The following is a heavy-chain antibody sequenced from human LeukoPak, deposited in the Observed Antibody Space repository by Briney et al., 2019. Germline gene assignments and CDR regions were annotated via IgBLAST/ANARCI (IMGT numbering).Heavy chain of an antibody. CDR1: GYSISSGYY. J-gene: IGHJ4*02. CDR3: ARGYCSGGSCRGYFDY. D-gene: IGHD2-15*01. V-gene: IGHV4-38-2*01. Sequence: SETLSLTCAVSGYSISSGYYWGWIRQPPGKGLEWIGSIYHSGSTYYNPSLKSRVTISVDTSKNQFSLKLSSVTAAYTAVYYCARGYCSGGSCRGYFDYWGQGTLVTVSS. CDR2: IYHSGST.